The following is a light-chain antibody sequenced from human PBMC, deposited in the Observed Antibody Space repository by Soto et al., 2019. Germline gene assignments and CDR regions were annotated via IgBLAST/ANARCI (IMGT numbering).Light chain of an antibody. V-gene: IGLV2-14*01. Sequence: QSVLTQPASVSGSPGQSITISCGGTNSDVGGYKYVSWYQQHPGKAPELMVYEVSHRPSGVSNRFSGSKSDNTASLTISGLQAEDEADYYCSSYTSISTLYVFGTGTKVTVL. CDR3: SSYTSISTLYV. CDR2: EVS. J-gene: IGLJ1*01. CDR1: NSDVGGYKY.